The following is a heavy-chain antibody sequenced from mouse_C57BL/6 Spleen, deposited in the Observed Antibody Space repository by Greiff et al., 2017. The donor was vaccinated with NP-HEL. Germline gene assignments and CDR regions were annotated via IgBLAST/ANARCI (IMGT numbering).Heavy chain of an antibody. J-gene: IGHJ3*01. D-gene: IGHD2-2*01. CDR2: INPTYGLT. CDR3: ARYGYELAY. Sequence: VQLQQSGPELVKPGASVKISCKASGYSFTNYNMNWVKQSTGKGLEWIGEINPTYGLTGYNQKFKGKATLTVDQSSSTTYMQHNSLTSEDAAVYYCARYGYELAYWGQGTLVTVSA. V-gene: IGHV1-39*01. CDR1: GYSFTNYN.